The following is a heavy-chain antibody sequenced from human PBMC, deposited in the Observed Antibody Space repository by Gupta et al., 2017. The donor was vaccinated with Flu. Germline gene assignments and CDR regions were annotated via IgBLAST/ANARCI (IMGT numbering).Heavy chain of an antibody. Sequence: QVQLQESGPGLVKPSETLSLTCTVSGGSISSRSYYWGWIRQPPGKGLEWIGYIYYSGNTYYNPSLKSRVTISVDTSKNQFSLKLSSVTAADTAVYYCAREGKLVVGSTSNAFDNWGQGTMVTVSS. CDR1: GGSISSRSYY. CDR3: AREGKLVVGSTSNAFDN. D-gene: IGHD1-26*01. V-gene: IGHV4-39*02. J-gene: IGHJ3*02. CDR2: IYYSGNT.